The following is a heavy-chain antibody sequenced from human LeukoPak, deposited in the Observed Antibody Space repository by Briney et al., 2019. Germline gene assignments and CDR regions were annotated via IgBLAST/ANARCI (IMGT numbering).Heavy chain of an antibody. D-gene: IGHD7-27*01. CDR2: PYYTGDT. CDR1: GGSISPYY. V-gene: IGHV4-59*01. J-gene: IGHJ5*02. CDR3: ARGPWAWFDP. Sequence: ASETLSLTCNVSGGSISPYYWSWIRQVPGKGVEWIGYPYYTGDTKYNPSLKSRVAISVDTSKNQFSLKLRSVTAADTAVYYCARGPWAWFDPWGQGTLVTVSS.